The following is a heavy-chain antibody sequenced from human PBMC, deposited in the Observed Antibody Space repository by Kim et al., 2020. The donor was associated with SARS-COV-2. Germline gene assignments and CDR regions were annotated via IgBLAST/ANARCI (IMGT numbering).Heavy chain of an antibody. CDR3: ARQHQLVHYYGMDV. D-gene: IGHD2-2*01. V-gene: IGHV5-51*01. Sequence: GESLKIYCKGSGYSFTSHWIGWVRQVPGKGLEWMGIVYPGDSETRYSPSFQGQVTISADKSISTAYLQWSSLKASDTAMYYCARQHQLVHYYGMDVWGQGTTVTVSS. CDR2: VYPGDSET. CDR1: GYSFTSHW. J-gene: IGHJ6*02.